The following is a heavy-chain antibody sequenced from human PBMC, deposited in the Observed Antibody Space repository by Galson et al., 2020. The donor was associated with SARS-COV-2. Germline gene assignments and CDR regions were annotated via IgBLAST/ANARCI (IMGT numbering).Heavy chain of an antibody. J-gene: IGHJ1*01. Sequence: GESLKISCAASGFTFNNFALTWVRQAPGKGLEWVALVSYEGSLKYYADSVKGRFTISRDSSKNTVFLQMSSLRADDTAVYYCARVGGVFAFTRCYYLHYWGQGTQVTVSS. CDR2: VSYEGSLK. D-gene: IGHD3-16*01. CDR3: ARVGGVFAFTRCYYLHY. CDR1: GFTFNNFA. V-gene: IGHV3-30*04.